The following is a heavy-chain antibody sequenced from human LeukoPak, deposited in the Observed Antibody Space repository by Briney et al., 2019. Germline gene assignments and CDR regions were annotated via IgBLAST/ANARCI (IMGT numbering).Heavy chain of an antibody. CDR1: GYTFTSHG. Sequence: GASVKVSCKASGYTFTSHGISWVRQAPGQGLEWMGWVSTYNDNTNYAQNLQGRVTMTTDTSTSTAYMELRSLRSDDTAVYYCARVYSTRQNYYYYYYMDVWGKGTTVTVSS. J-gene: IGHJ6*03. CDR3: ARVYSTRQNYYYYYYMDV. CDR2: VSTYNDNT. V-gene: IGHV1-18*01. D-gene: IGHD2-2*01.